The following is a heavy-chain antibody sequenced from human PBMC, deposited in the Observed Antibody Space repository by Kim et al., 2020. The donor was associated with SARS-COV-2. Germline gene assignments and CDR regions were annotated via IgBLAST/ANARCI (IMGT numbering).Heavy chain of an antibody. V-gene: IGHV1-69*01. CDR3: ARDSSSSEWFDP. Sequence: NYRPKFQGRVTITADESTSTAYMELGSLRSEDTAVYYCARDSSSSEWFDPWGQGTLVTVSS. D-gene: IGHD6-6*01. J-gene: IGHJ5*02.